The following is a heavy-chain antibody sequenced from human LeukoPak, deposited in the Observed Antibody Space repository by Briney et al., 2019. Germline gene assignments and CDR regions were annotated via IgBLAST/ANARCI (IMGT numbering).Heavy chain of an antibody. D-gene: IGHD2-2*01. CDR3: ARDPRWLTPDCTSTSCYENYFDP. J-gene: IGHJ5*02. V-gene: IGHV4-38-2*02. CDR2: IYHSGSA. Sequence: SETLSLTCGVSGYSISSGYQWAWIRQSPGKGLEWIGSIYHSGSAHYNPSLKSRVTISVETSKNQFSLNMYSVTAADTAVYYCARDPRWLTPDCTSTSCYENYFDPWGQGTLITVSS. CDR1: GYSISSGYQ.